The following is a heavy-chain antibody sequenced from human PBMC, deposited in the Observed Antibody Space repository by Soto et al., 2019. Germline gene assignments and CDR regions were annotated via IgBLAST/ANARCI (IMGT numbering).Heavy chain of an antibody. CDR3: ARDLRRITIFGVVISYGMDV. Sequence: NPSETLSLTCTVSGGSISSGDYYWSWIRQPPGKGLEWIGYIYYSGSTYYNPSLKSRVTISVDTSKNQFSLKLSSVTAADTAVYYCARDLRRITIFGVVISYGMDVWGQGTTVTV. J-gene: IGHJ6*02. CDR1: GGSISSGDYY. V-gene: IGHV4-30-4*01. D-gene: IGHD3-3*01. CDR2: IYYSGST.